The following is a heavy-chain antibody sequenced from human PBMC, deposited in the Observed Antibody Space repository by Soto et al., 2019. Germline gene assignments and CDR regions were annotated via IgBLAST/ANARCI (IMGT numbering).Heavy chain of an antibody. CDR2: IQNDGSRT. CDR1: GFTFNYYW. D-gene: IGHD4-4*01. CDR3: ASGNLGGFDL. J-gene: IGHJ3*01. Sequence: EVQLVESEGGLVQRGGSLRLSCAASGFTFNYYWMHWVRQAPGQGLMWVAHIQNDGSRTTYADSVKGRFTISRDNAKNTMYLQMNSLRAEDTAVYYCASGNLGGFDLWCQGTTVTVSS. V-gene: IGHV3-74*01.